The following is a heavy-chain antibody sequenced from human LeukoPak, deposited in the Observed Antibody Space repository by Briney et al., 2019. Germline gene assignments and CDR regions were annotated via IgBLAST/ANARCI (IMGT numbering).Heavy chain of an antibody. V-gene: IGHV3-23*01. CDR1: GFTFSSYA. J-gene: IGHJ4*02. CDR3: AKGMTILTTRNDY. D-gene: IGHD4-17*01. Sequence: GGSLRLSCAASGFTFSSYAMSWVRQAPGQGLEWVAVISGSGGATYHTDSVKGRFTISRDNSKNTLYLQMNSLRAEDTAGYYCAKGMTILTTRNDYWGQGTLVTISS. CDR2: ISGSGGAT.